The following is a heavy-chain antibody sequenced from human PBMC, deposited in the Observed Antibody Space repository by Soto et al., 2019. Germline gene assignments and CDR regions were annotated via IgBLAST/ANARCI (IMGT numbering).Heavy chain of an antibody. CDR1: GGSISSGGYY. CDR3: ARSGLGYSSGWYDDYYYYGMDV. Sequence: SETLSLTCTVSGGSISSGGYYWSWIRQHPGKGLEWIGYIYYSGSTYYNPSLKSRVTISVDTSKNQFSLKLSSVTAADTAVYYCARSGLGYSSGWYDDYYYYGMDVWGQGTTVTVS. J-gene: IGHJ6*02. CDR2: IYYSGST. V-gene: IGHV4-31*03. D-gene: IGHD6-19*01.